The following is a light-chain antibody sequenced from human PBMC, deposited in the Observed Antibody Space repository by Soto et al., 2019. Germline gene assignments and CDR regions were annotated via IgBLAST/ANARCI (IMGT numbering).Light chain of an antibody. Sequence: QSALTQPASVSGSPGQSITISCTGTSSDVGDYNYVSWYQQHPGKAPKLMIYDVSNRPSGVSNRFSGSKSGNTASLTISGLQAEDEADYYCSSFISSSTSLVFGGGTKLTVL. CDR3: SSFISSSTSLV. CDR2: DVS. V-gene: IGLV2-14*01. CDR1: SSDVGDYNY. J-gene: IGLJ3*02.